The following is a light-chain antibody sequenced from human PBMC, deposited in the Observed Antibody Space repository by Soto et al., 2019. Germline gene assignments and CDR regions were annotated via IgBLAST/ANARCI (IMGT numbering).Light chain of an antibody. V-gene: IGKV1D-16*01. CDR1: QGISSW. CDR3: QQYNSYRE. J-gene: IGKJ1*01. CDR2: AES. Sequence: DIQITPSTFSLSDSVGARVTMTCRASQGISSWLAWYQQKPGKAPKLLIYAESSLQSGVQSRFSGSGSGTEFTLTISSLKPDDFETYYCQQYNSYREVGKGNKVDIK.